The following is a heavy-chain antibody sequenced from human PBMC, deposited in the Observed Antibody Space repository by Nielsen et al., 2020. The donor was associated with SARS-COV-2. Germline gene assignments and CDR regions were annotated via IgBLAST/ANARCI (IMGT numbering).Heavy chain of an antibody. CDR3: ATTEGTSWLGDFCLY. CDR2: IRSEANDYAT. Sequence: GGSLRLSCAVSGFTFSGSALHWVRQAPGKGLEWVGRIRSEANDYATAYDASVKGRFTISRDDSKNTTYLQLHRLKTEDTAVYYCATTEGTSWLGDFCLYWGQGTLVTVSP. CDR1: GFTFSGSA. J-gene: IGHJ4*02. V-gene: IGHV3-73*01. D-gene: IGHD3-10*01.